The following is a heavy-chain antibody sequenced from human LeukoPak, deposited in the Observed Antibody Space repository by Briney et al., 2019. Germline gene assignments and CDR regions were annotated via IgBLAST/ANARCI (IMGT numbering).Heavy chain of an antibody. CDR1: RFTFSSYA. V-gene: IGHV3-23*01. Sequence: EGSLRLSCAASRFTFSSYAMSWVRQAPGKGLEWVSAISGSGGRTDYADPVKGRFTISRDNSKNTLYLQMNSLRAEDTAVYYCAKGEYYDSSGYPFDYWGQGTLVTVSS. D-gene: IGHD3-22*01. J-gene: IGHJ4*02. CDR2: ISGSGGRT. CDR3: AKGEYYDSSGYPFDY.